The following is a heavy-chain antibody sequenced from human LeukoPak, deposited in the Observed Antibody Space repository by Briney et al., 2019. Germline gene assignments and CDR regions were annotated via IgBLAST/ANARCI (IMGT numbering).Heavy chain of an antibody. D-gene: IGHD2-2*01. Sequence: SETLSLTCAVYGGSFSGYYWSWIRQPPGKGLEWIGEINHSGSTNYNPSLKSRVTISVDTSKNQFSLKLSSVTAADTAVYYCARGNIDIVVVPAAIIIHYFDYRGQGTLVTVSS. J-gene: IGHJ4*02. V-gene: IGHV4-34*01. CDR2: INHSGST. CDR1: GGSFSGYY. CDR3: ARGNIDIVVVPAAIIIHYFDY.